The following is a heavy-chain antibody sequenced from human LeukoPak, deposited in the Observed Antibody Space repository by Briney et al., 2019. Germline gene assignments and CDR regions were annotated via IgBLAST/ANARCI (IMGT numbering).Heavy chain of an antibody. CDR1: GGSISSYY. Sequence: SETLSLTCTVSGGSISSYYWSWIRQPAGKGLEWIGRIYTSGSTNYNPSLKSRVTMSVDTSKNQFSLKLSSVTAADTAVYYCARRTAYYYDSSAWNYWGQGTLVTVSS. CDR3: ARRTAYYYDSSAWNY. V-gene: IGHV4-4*07. J-gene: IGHJ4*02. D-gene: IGHD3-22*01. CDR2: IYTSGST.